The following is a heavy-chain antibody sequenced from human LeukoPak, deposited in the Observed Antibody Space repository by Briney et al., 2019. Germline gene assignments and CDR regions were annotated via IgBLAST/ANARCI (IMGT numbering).Heavy chain of an antibody. V-gene: IGHV1-69*04. CDR2: IVVTFGIA. J-gene: IGHJ4*02. CDR3: AREGVPGKGYYDSSGYTPDVDY. Sequence: SVKVSCKASGGTFSGYAINWVRQAPGQGLEWMGRIVVTFGIANYAQGFQGRVTITADKSTGTAYMQLSSLRSEDTAVYYCAREGVPGKGYYDSSGYTPDVDYWGQGTLVTVSS. CDR1: GGTFSGYA. D-gene: IGHD3-22*01.